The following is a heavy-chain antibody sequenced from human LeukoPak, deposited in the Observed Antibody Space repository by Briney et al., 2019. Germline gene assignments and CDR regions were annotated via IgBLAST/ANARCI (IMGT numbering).Heavy chain of an antibody. CDR3: ATDLSGSWFKFDY. CDR1: GYTLTELS. CDR2: FDPEDGET. Sequence: GASVKVSCKVSGYTLTELSMHWVRQAPGKGLEWMGGFDPEDGETIYAQKFQGRVTMIEDTSTDTAYMGLSSLRSEDTAVYYCATDLSGSWFKFDYWGQGTLVTVSS. D-gene: IGHD1-26*01. J-gene: IGHJ4*02. V-gene: IGHV1-24*01.